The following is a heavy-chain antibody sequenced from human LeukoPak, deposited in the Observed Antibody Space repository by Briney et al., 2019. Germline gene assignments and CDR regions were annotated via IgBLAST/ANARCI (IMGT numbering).Heavy chain of an antibody. CDR3: ARDVLWFGELSDGMDV. J-gene: IGHJ6*02. CDR1: GYTFTSYG. V-gene: IGHV1-18*01. Sequence: ASVKVSCKASGYTFTSYGISWVRRAPGQGLEWMGWISAYNGNTNYAQKLQGRVTMTTDTSTSTAYMELRSLRSDDTAVYYCARDVLWFGELSDGMDVWGQGTTVTVSS. CDR2: ISAYNGNT. D-gene: IGHD3-10*01.